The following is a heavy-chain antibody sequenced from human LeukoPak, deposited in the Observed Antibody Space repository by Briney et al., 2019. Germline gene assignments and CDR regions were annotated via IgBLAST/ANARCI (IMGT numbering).Heavy chain of an antibody. Sequence: SETLSLTCAVSGGSISSGGYSWSWIRQPPGKGLEWIGYIYYSGSTNYNPSLKSRVTISVDTSKNQFSLKLSSVTAADTAVYYCARHPSVVVTAIDYWGQGTLVTVSS. J-gene: IGHJ4*02. CDR1: GGSISSGGYS. V-gene: IGHV4-61*08. CDR3: ARHPSVVVTAIDY. CDR2: IYYSGST. D-gene: IGHD2-21*02.